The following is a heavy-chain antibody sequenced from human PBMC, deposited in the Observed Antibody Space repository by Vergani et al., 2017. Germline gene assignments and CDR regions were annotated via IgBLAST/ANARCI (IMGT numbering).Heavy chain of an antibody. CDR1: GFTLSNYD. D-gene: IGHD3-16*01. J-gene: IGHJ4*02. Sequence: QVQLVESGGGVVQRGGSLRLSCATSGFTLSNYDMQWIRQGPGKGLEFVAFIQFDGSNQYNADSVKGRFTLSRDFSKNTLYLQMNSLRTYDTATYYCAKHFRGWGIDYWGQGTQVIVSS. CDR2: IQFDGSNQ. V-gene: IGHV3-30*02. CDR3: AKHFRGWGIDY.